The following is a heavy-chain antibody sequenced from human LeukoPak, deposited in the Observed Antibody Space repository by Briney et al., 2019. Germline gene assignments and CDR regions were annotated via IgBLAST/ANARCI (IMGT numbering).Heavy chain of an antibody. J-gene: IGHJ4*02. Sequence: GGSLRLSCAASGFTFSSYAMSWVRQAPGEGLEWVSAISGSGGSTYYADSVKGRFTISRDNSKNTLYLQMNSLRAEDTAVYYCAKEGGVADYDFWSGRGGPFDYWGQGTLVTVSS. CDR3: AKEGGVADYDFWSGRGGPFDY. CDR2: ISGSGGST. D-gene: IGHD3-3*01. V-gene: IGHV3-23*01. CDR1: GFTFSSYA.